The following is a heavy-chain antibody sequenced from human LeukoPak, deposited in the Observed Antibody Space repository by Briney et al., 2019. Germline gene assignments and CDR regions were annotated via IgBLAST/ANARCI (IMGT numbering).Heavy chain of an antibody. CDR3: ARDSESYDFWSGYSDFDY. D-gene: IGHD3-3*01. CDR2: INPNSGGT. V-gene: IGHV1-2*02. CDR1: GYTFTSYY. Sequence: ASVKVSCKASGYTFTSYYMHWVRQAPGQGLEWMGWINPNSGGTNYAQKFQGRVTMTRDTSISTAYMELSRLRSDDTAVYYCARDSESYDFWSGYSDFDYWGQGTLVTVSS. J-gene: IGHJ4*02.